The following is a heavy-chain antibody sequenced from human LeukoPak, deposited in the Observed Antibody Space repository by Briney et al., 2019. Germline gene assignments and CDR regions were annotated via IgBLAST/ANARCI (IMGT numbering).Heavy chain of an antibody. CDR3: ARAGDFWSGYYSYGMDV. CDR1: GRSMSSYY. CDR2: IYYSGST. D-gene: IGHD3-3*01. V-gene: IGHV4-59*01. J-gene: IGHJ6*02. Sequence: SETLSLTCTVSGRSMSSYYWSWIRQPPGKGLEWIGYIYYSGSTNYNPSLKSRVTISVDTSKNQFSLKLSSVTAADTAVYYCARAGDFWSGYYSYGMDVWGQGTTVTVSS.